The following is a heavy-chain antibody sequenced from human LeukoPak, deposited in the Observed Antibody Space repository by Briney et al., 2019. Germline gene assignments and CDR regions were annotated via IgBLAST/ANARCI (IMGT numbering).Heavy chain of an antibody. D-gene: IGHD3-22*01. CDR2: ISGNGVTP. Sequence: PGGSLRLSCAASGFIFSDYAMSWVRQAPGKGPEWVAAISGNGVTPFYADSMKGRFTVSRDNSRNTLYLQITRLSADDTAVYYCAKGHYDPFDHWGQGTRVTVSS. CDR1: GFIFSDYA. CDR3: AKGHYDPFDH. J-gene: IGHJ5*02. V-gene: IGHV3-23*01.